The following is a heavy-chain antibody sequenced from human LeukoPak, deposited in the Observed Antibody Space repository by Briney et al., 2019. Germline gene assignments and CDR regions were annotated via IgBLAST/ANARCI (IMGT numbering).Heavy chain of an antibody. J-gene: IGHJ4*02. D-gene: IGHD3-22*01. CDR3: AKWADSSAHSFDY. CDR1: GFSFSRYG. CDR2: IRSSDSTT. V-gene: IGHV3-48*04. Sequence: GGSLRLSCAASGFSFSRYGMKWVRQAPGKGLEWLSYIRSSDSTTYYADSVKGRFTISRDNAKNSLYLQMDSLRVEDTAVYYCAKWADSSAHSFDYWGQGTLVTVSS.